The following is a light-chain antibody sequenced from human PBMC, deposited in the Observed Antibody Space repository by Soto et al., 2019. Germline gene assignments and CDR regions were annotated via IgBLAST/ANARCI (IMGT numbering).Light chain of an antibody. CDR2: DVS. CDR1: SSDVGRYNA. V-gene: IGLV2-14*03. J-gene: IGLJ1*01. Sequence: QSALTQPASVSGSPGQSITISCSGTSSDVGRYNAVSWYQQHPGKVPQLMIYDVSIRPSGISDRFSASKSGNMASLTISGLQAEDEADYYCSSYTVSGSYVFGTVTKLTVL. CDR3: SSYTVSGSYV.